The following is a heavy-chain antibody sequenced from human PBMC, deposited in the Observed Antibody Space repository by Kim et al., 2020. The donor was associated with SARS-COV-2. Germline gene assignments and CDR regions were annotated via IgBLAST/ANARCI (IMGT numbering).Heavy chain of an antibody. D-gene: IGHD6-19*01. CDR1: GGSFSGYY. CDR2: INHSGST. Sequence: SETLSLTCAVYGGSFSGYYWSWIRQPPGKGLAWIGEINHSGSTNYNPSLKSRVTISVDTSKNQFSLKLSSVTAADTAVYYCARTSVVAGNHRGNCFDPWG. CDR3: ARTSVVAGNHRGNCFDP. J-gene: IGHJ5*02. V-gene: IGHV4-34*01.